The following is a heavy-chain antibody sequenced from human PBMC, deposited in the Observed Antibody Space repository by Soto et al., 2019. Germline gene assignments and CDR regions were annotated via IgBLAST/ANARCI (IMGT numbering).Heavy chain of an antibody. V-gene: IGHV3-21*01. CDR3: ARDRYDYIWGSYRYTVQFFDY. D-gene: IGHD3-16*02. Sequence: PGGSLRLSCAASGFTFSSYSMNWVRQAPGRGLEWVSSISSSSSYIYYADSVKGRFTISRDNAKNSLYLQMNSLRAEDTAVYYCARDRYDYIWGSYRYTVQFFDYWGQGTLVTVSS. CDR2: ISSSSSYI. CDR1: GFTFSSYS. J-gene: IGHJ4*02.